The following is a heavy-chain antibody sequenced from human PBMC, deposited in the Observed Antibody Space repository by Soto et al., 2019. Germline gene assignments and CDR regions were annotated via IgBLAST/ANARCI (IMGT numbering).Heavy chain of an antibody. Sequence: ASVKVSCKASGYTFTSYGISWVRQAPGQGLERMGWISAYNVNTNYAQKLQGRVTITTDTSTSTAYIELMSLRSEDTAEYYCARDPSHTVALDYWGQGTLVTVSS. D-gene: IGHD4-4*01. CDR2: ISAYNVNT. CDR3: ARDPSHTVALDY. J-gene: IGHJ4*02. CDR1: GYTFTSYG. V-gene: IGHV1-18*01.